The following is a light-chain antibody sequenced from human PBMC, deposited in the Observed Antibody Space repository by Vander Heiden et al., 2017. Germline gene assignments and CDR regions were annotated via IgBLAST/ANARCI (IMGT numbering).Light chain of an antibody. J-gene: IGKJ1*01. CDR2: WAS. Sequence: DIVMTQSPDSLAVSLGERATINRKSSQSVLSSSNNKNYLAWYQQKPGQPPKLLIYWASTRESGVPDRFSGSGSGTDFTLTISSLQAEDVAVYYCQQYYSSPRRFGQGTKVEIK. CDR3: QQYYSSPRR. V-gene: IGKV4-1*01. CDR1: QSVLSSSNNKNY.